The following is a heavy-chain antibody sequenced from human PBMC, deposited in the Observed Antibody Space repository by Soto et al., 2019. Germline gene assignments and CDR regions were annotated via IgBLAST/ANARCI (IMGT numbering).Heavy chain of an antibody. Sequence: GASVKVSCKASGYTFTSYGISWVRQAPGQGLEWMGWISAYNGNTNYAQKLQGRVTMTTDTSTSTAYMELRSLRSDDTAVYYCAGVPALAAAGHNDYWGQGTLVTVSS. CDR2: ISAYNGNT. J-gene: IGHJ4*02. D-gene: IGHD6-13*01. V-gene: IGHV1-18*01. CDR1: GYTFTSYG. CDR3: AGVPALAAAGHNDY.